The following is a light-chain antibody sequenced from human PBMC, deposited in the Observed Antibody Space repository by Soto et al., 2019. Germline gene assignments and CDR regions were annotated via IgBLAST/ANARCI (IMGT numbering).Light chain of an antibody. CDR2: DAS. CDR3: QQYDNYPLT. Sequence: DIQMTQSPSTLSASVGDRVTITCRASQSMSTWLAWYQQKPGKAPNLLIYDASSLKSGVPSRFSRSGSGTEFTLTINSLQPDDFATYSCQQYDNYPLTFGGGTKVEIK. CDR1: QSMSTW. J-gene: IGKJ4*01. V-gene: IGKV1-5*01.